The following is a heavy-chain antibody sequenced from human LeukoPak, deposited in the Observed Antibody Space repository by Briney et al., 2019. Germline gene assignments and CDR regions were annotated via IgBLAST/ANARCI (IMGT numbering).Heavy chain of an antibody. V-gene: IGHV3-66*01. J-gene: IGHJ4*02. D-gene: IGHD1-26*01. CDR1: GFTVSSNY. CDR2: IYSGGST. Sequence: HPGGPLGLSCAASGFTVSSNYMSWVRQAPGKGLEWVSVIYSGGSTYYADPVKGRFTISRDNSKNTLYLQMNSLRAEDTAVYYCARGQWELRDWGQGTLVTVSS. CDR3: ARGQWELRD.